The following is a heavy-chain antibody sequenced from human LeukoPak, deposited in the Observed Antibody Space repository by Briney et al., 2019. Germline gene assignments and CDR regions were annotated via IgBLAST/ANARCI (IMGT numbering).Heavy chain of an antibody. Sequence: PSETLSLTCTVSGGSISSYYWSWNRQPAGKGLEWIGRIYTSGSTNYNPSLKSRVTMSVDTSKNQFSLKLSSVTAADTAVYYCARKFRGYYDSTRRYYFDYWGQGTLVTVSS. CDR2: IYTSGST. V-gene: IGHV4-4*07. CDR1: GGSISSYY. J-gene: IGHJ4*02. D-gene: IGHD3-22*01. CDR3: ARKFRGYYDSTRRYYFDY.